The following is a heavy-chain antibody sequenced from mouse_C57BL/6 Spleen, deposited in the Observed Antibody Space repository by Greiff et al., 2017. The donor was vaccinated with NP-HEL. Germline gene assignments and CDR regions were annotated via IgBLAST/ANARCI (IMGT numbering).Heavy chain of an antibody. CDR3: ARRRGGFAY. J-gene: IGHJ3*01. CDR1: GYTFTDYY. CDR2: INPNNGGT. Sequence: EVQLQQSGPELVKPGASVKISCKASGYTFTDYYMNWVKQSHGKSLEWIGDINPNNGGTSYNQKFKGKATLTVDKSSSTAYMELRSLTSEDSAVYYCARRRGGFAYWGQGTLVTVSA. V-gene: IGHV1-26*01.